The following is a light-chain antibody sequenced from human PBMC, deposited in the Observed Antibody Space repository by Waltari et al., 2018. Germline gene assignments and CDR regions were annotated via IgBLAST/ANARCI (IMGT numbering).Light chain of an antibody. V-gene: IGLV1-40*01. CDR1: GSNIGAGYD. J-gene: IGLJ3*02. CDR2: GSS. Sequence: QSVLTQPPSVSGAPGQRVTISCTGSGSNIGAGYDVHWYQQLPRAAPKLLIYGSSSRPLGVPDRFFGSTPGTSASLAIIGLQAEDEADYYCQSYDTSLSVVFGGGTKLTVL. CDR3: QSYDTSLSVV.